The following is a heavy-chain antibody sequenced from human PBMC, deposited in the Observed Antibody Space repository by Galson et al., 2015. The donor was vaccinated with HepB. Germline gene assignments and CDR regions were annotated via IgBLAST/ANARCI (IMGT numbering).Heavy chain of an antibody. Sequence: SLRLSCAASGFTFSSYSMNWVRQAPGKGLEWVSSISSSSSYIYYADSVKGRFTISRDNAKNSLYLQMNSLRAEDTAVYYCARAGGYYDSSGYYFHWYFDLWGRGTLVTVSS. J-gene: IGHJ2*01. D-gene: IGHD3-22*01. CDR3: ARAGGYYDSSGYYFHWYFDL. CDR1: GFTFSSYS. CDR2: ISSSSSYI. V-gene: IGHV3-21*01.